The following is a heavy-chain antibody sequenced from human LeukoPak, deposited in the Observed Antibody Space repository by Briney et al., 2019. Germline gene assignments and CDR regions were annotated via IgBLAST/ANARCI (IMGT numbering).Heavy chain of an antibody. Sequence: PSETLSLTCTVSGGSISSGGYYWSWIRQHPGKGLEWIGYIYYSGSTYYNPSLRSRVTISVDTSKNQFSLKLSSVTAADTAVYYCARSWSSGYQGDAFDIWGQGTMVTVSS. CDR3: ARSWSSGYQGDAFDI. V-gene: IGHV4-31*03. CDR1: GGSISSGGYY. D-gene: IGHD3-22*01. CDR2: IYYSGST. J-gene: IGHJ3*02.